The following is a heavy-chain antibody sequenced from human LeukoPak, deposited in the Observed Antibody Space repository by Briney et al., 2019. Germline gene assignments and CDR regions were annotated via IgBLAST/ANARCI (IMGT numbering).Heavy chain of an antibody. Sequence: SETLSLTCTVSGGSISSYYWSWIRQPPGKGLEWIGYIYYSGSTNYNPSLKSRVTISVDTSKNQFSLKLSSVTAADTAVYYCARNRYYDFWSGCYTLDYYYYGMDVWGQGTTVTVSS. CDR2: IYYSGST. CDR1: GGSISSYY. D-gene: IGHD3-3*01. V-gene: IGHV4-59*01. CDR3: ARNRYYDFWSGCYTLDYYYYGMDV. J-gene: IGHJ6*02.